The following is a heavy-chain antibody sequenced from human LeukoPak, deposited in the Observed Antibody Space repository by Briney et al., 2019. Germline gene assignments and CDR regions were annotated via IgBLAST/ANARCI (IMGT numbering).Heavy chain of an antibody. D-gene: IGHD5-18*01. CDR1: GFTFSSSW. V-gene: IGHV3-7*05. Sequence: GGSLRLSCAASGFTFSSSWMSWVRQAPGKGLEWLANIKHDGSEKFYVDSLKGRFTISRDNARNSLFLQMNNLRVEDTAVYYCTRDRYGDWGQGTLVTVSS. CDR3: TRDRYGD. CDR2: IKHDGSEK. J-gene: IGHJ4*02.